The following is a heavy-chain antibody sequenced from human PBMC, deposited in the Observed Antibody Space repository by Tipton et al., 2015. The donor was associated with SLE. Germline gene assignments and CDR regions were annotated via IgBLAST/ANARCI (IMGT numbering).Heavy chain of an antibody. CDR1: GFTFSSYS. J-gene: IGHJ4*02. CDR3: ARVSYGDYNDY. Sequence: GSLRLSCAASGFTFSSYSMNWVRQAPGKGLEWVSSISSSSSYIYYADSVKGRFTISRDNSRNTLYLQLNSLRVEDTAIYYCARVSYGDYNDYWGQGTLVTVSS. D-gene: IGHD4-17*01. V-gene: IGHV3-21*04. CDR2: ISSSSSYI.